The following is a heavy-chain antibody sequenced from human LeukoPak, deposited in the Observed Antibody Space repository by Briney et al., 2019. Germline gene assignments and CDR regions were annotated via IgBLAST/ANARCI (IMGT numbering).Heavy chain of an antibody. D-gene: IGHD3-10*02. Sequence: GGSLRLSCAASGFTFSSYAMSWVRQAPGKGLQWVSPINGDGRSAYYADSVKGRVNISRDNAEHTVYLQMNSLRAEDTAVYFCAKDRCSGSNYRGLHSYYGLDDWGQGTMVTVSS. CDR2: INGDGRSA. CDR1: GFTFSSYA. J-gene: IGHJ6*02. CDR3: AKDRCSGSNYRGLHSYYGLDD. V-gene: IGHV3-23*01.